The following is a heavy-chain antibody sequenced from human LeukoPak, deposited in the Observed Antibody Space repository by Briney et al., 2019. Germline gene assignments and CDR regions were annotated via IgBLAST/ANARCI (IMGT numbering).Heavy chain of an antibody. D-gene: IGHD6-6*01. V-gene: IGHV4-59*12. CDR2: VYYSGST. CDR3: ARAKQVAYYYYYMDV. CDR1: GGSIGVYY. Sequence: SETLSLTCNVSGGSIGVYYWSWIRQFPGKGLEWIGYVYYSGSTNYNPSLKSRVTMSVDTSKNQFSLKLSSVTAADTAVYYCARAKQVAYYYYYMDVWGKGTTVTVSS. J-gene: IGHJ6*03.